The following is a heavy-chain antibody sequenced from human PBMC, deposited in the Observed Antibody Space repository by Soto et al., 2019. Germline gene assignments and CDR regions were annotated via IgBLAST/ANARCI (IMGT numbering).Heavy chain of an antibody. Sequence: QITLKESGPTLVKPTQTLTLTCTFSGFSFGGSGVGVGWIRQPPGKALEWLALVFWPDDKRYNPSLRSRLTITKDAPKTQVVLTLTNMDPLATATYFCARAYPYDFDYWGQGTLVSVSS. V-gene: IGHV2-5*01. CDR1: GFSFGGSGVG. D-gene: IGHD2-2*02. CDR3: ARAYPYDFDY. J-gene: IGHJ4*02. CDR2: VFWPDDK.